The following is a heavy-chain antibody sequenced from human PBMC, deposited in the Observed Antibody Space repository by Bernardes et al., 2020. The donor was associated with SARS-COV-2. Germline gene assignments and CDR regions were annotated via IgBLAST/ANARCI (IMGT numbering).Heavy chain of an antibody. D-gene: IGHD2-15*01. CDR1: AFTFSTYG. J-gene: IGHJ4*02. CDR3: AKDSGGEVVVPSAGFYYFDF. V-gene: IGHV3-30*18. Sequence: GGSLRLSCAASAFTFSTYGMHWVRQAPGKGLDWVAVISFDGSNKGYADSVKGRFTISRDNSKNTLYLQMNSLRPEDTALYYCAKDSGGEVVVPSAGFYYFDFWGQGTLVTVSS. CDR2: ISFDGSNK.